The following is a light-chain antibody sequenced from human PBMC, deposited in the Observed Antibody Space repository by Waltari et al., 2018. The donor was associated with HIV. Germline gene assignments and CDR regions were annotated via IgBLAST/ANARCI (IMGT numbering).Light chain of an antibody. V-gene: IGLV2-14*03. CDR3: SSYTSSSLYV. Sequence: QSALTQPASVSGSPGQSITISGTGSSSDVVGHDYVSWYQQHPGKAPKLMIYGVSNRPSGVSNRFSGSKSDNTASLTISGLQAEDEADYYCSSYTSSSLYVFGTGTKVTVL. CDR1: SSDVVGHDY. CDR2: GVS. J-gene: IGLJ1*01.